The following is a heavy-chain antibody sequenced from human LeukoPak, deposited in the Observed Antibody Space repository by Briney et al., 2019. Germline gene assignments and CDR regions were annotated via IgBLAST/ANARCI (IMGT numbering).Heavy chain of an antibody. CDR2: IYTSGST. CDR1: GGSISSGSYY. D-gene: IGHD3-9*01. Sequence: SETLSLTCTVSGGSISSGSYYWSWIRQPAGKGLEWIGRIYTSGSTNYNPSLKSRVTISVDTSKNQFSLKLSSVTAADTAVYYCARHMGYYDILTGYSPYYFDYWGQGTLVTVSS. CDR3: ARHMGYYDILTGYSPYYFDY. V-gene: IGHV4-61*02. J-gene: IGHJ4*02.